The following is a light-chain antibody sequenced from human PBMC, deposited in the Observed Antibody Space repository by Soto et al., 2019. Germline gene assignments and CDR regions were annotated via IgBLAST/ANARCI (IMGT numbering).Light chain of an antibody. CDR2: GNS. Sequence: QSVLTQPPSVSGAPGQRVTISCTGSSSNIGAGYDVHWYQQLPGTAPKLLIYGNSNRPSGVPDRFSGSKSGTSASLAITGVQAEDEGDYYCPSYDSSLSGSVFGGGTKVTVL. V-gene: IGLV1-40*01. J-gene: IGLJ2*01. CDR1: SSNIGAGYD. CDR3: PSYDSSLSGSV.